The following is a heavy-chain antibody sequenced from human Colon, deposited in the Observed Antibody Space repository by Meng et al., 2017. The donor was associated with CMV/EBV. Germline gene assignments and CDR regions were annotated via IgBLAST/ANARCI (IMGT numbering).Heavy chain of an antibody. CDR2: IYYSGAT. CDR1: GGSISGYY. D-gene: IGHD3-10*01. CDR3: ARDRGVESFDS. Sequence: GSLRLSCTVSGGSISGYYWSWIRQPPGKGLEWIAYIYYSGATNYNPSLKSRVTMSVDTSKNQFSLKLSSVTAADTAVYYCARDRGVESFDSWGQGTLVTVSS. V-gene: IGHV4-59*01. J-gene: IGHJ4*02.